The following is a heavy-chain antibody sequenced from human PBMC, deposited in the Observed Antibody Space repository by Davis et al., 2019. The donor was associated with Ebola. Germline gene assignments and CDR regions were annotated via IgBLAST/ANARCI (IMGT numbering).Heavy chain of an antibody. J-gene: IGHJ6*02. D-gene: IGHD3-10*01. CDR1: GGTFSSYA. Sequence: SVKVSCKASGGTFSSYAISWVRQAPGQGLEWMGGIIPIFGTANYAQKFQGRVTITADKSTSTAYMELSSLRSEDTAVYYCASIPTTYYYGSGSPGYYGMDVWGQGTTVTVSS. CDR2: IIPIFGTA. V-gene: IGHV1-69*06. CDR3: ASIPTTYYYGSGSPGYYGMDV.